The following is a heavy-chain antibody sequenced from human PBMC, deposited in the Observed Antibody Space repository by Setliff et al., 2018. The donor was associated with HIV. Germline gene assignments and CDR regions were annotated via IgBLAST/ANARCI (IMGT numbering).Heavy chain of an antibody. CDR3: ARSIYGSGTYPLDI. V-gene: IGHV4-59*12. J-gene: IGHJ4*02. CDR2: IYHYGSP. CDR1: GGSISSYF. D-gene: IGHD3-10*01. Sequence: PSETLSLTCTVSGGSISSYFWTWIRQSPEKGLEWIGYIYHYGSPNYNPSLQSRVTLSVDTSNNHFSLKLSSVTAADTAVYYCARSIYGSGTYPLDIWSPGTLVTVSS.